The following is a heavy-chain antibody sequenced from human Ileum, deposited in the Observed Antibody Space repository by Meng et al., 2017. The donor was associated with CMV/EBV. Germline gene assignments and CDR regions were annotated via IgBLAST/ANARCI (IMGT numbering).Heavy chain of an antibody. D-gene: IGHD2-2*01. CDR3: ARGSSSWAFDY. CDR2: VYSSGST. Sequence: VQLQAEGPGLVKPSEPLSLTCTVSGGSLSGYYWSWLRQPATKGLEWIGRVYSSGSTDYNPSLQSRVTMSVDTSKNQFSLKLSSVTAADTAVYYCARGSSSWAFDYWGQGTLVTVSS. V-gene: IGHV4-4*07. J-gene: IGHJ4*02. CDR1: GGSLSGYY.